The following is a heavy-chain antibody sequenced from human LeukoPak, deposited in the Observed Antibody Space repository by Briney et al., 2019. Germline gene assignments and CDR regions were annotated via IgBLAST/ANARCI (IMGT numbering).Heavy chain of an antibody. CDR3: VTYYFDSSGPKKNY. Sequence: SETLSLTCAVYGGSFSGYYRSRIRQPPGKGLEWIGEINHSGSTNYNPSLKSRVTISVDTSKKQFSLKLSSVTAADTAVYYCVTYYFDSSGPKKNYWGQGTLVTVSS. D-gene: IGHD3-22*01. V-gene: IGHV4-34*01. J-gene: IGHJ4*02. CDR2: INHSGST. CDR1: GGSFSGYY.